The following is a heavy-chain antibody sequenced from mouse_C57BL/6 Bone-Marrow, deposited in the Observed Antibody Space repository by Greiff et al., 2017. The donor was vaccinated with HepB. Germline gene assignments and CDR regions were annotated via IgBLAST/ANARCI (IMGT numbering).Heavy chain of an antibody. CDR1: GFTFSSYG. D-gene: IGHD2-5*01. CDR2: ISSGGSYT. J-gene: IGHJ2*01. Sequence: EVKLVESGGDLVKPGGSLKLSCAASGFTFSSYGMSWVRQTPDNRLEWVATISSGGSYTYYPDSVKGRFTISRDNAKNTLYLQMSSLKSEDTAMYYCASLYYSNYLYYWGQGTTLTVSS. V-gene: IGHV5-6*01. CDR3: ASLYYSNYLYY.